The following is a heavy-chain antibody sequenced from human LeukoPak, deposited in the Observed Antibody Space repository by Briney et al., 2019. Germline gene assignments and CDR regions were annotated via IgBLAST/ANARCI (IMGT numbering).Heavy chain of an antibody. D-gene: IGHD1-26*01. Sequence: GGSLRLSCAASGFTFSSYSMNWVRQAPGKGLEWVSSISSSSSYIYYADSVKGRFTISRDNAKNSLYLQMNSLRAEDTAVYYCARESGSYHLSLDYWGRGTLVTVSS. CDR1: GFTFSSYS. V-gene: IGHV3-21*01. CDR3: ARESGSYHLSLDY. J-gene: IGHJ4*02. CDR2: ISSSSSYI.